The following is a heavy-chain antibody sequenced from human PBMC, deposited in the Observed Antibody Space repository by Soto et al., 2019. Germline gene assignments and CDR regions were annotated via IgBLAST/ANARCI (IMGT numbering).Heavy chain of an antibody. CDR3: AANPRYTSCWYGASTSYYYGMDV. CDR2: IVVNSGNT. Sequence: QMQLVQSGPEVKKPGTSVTVSCKASGFTFSHSAVQWVRQARGQRLEWIGWIVVNSGNTNFAQKFQERVTITRDMSTNTVYRELSSLRSEDTALYYCAANPRYTSCWYGASTSYYYGMDVWGQGTTVTVPS. V-gene: IGHV1-58*01. D-gene: IGHD6-19*01. J-gene: IGHJ6*02. CDR1: GFTFSHSA.